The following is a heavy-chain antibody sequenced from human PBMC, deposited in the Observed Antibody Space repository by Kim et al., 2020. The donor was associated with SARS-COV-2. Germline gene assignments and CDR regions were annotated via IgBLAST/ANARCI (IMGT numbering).Heavy chain of an antibody. CDR2: LKQDGGEK. J-gene: IGHJ4*02. CDR1: GFTFTSYW. D-gene: IGHD2-2*01. V-gene: IGHV3-7*01. Sequence: GGSLRLSCAASGFTFTSYWMSWVRQAPGKGLEWVANLKQDGGEKYYVDSVKGRFTISRDNAKNSLYLQVNSLRAEDTAVYYCATSRSHDYWGQGTLVTVS. CDR3: ATSRSHDY.